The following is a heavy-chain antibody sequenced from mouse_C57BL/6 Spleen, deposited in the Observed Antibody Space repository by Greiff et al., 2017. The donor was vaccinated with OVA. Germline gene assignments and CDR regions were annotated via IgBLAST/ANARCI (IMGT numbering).Heavy chain of an antibody. CDR1: GYTFTDYY. CDR3: AFYDYGGPWFAY. D-gene: IGHD2-4*01. CDR2: INPNNGGT. Sequence: VQLQQSGPELVKPGASVKISCKASGYTFTDYYMNWVKQSHGKSLEWIGDINPNNGGTSYNQKFKGKATLTVDKSSSTAYMELRSLTSEDSGVYYCAFYDYGGPWFAYWGQGTLVTVSA. V-gene: IGHV1-26*01. J-gene: IGHJ3*01.